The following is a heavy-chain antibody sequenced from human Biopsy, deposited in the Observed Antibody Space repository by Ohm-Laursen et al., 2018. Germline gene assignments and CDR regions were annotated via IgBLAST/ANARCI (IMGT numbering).Heavy chain of an antibody. CDR1: GFTVNDHA. D-gene: IGHD2-21*01. CDR3: TKDLIPAGTDV. Sequence: SLRLSCAASGFTVNDHAMHWVRQPPGKGLEWVSGISWDSGRIGYADSVKGRFTVSRDNAKKSLYLEMNGLRPEDTALYYCTKDLIPAGTDVWGQGTTVTVSS. CDR2: ISWDSGRI. J-gene: IGHJ6*02. V-gene: IGHV3-9*01.